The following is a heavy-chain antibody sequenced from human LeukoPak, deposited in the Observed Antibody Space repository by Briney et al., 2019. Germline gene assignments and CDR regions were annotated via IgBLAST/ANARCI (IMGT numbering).Heavy chain of an antibody. D-gene: IGHD5-18*01. CDR2: MRRDGNEI. CDR1: GFTFSTYW. J-gene: IGHJ4*02. CDR3: AKRDRGYSYGHTDY. Sequence: GGSLRLSCSASGFTFSTYWMSWVRQAPGKGLEWVANMRRDGNEIYYLDSVRGRFTISRDNAKNSLYLQMNSLRAEDTAVYYCAKRDRGYSYGHTDYWGQGTLVTVSS. V-gene: IGHV3-7*03.